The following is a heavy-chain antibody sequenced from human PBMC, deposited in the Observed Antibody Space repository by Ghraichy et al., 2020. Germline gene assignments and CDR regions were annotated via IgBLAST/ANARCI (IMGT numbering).Heavy chain of an antibody. J-gene: IGHJ4*02. V-gene: IGHV3-7*01. CDR1: GFTFSSHW. Sequence: GGSLRLSCAASGFTFSSHWMSWVRQAPGKGLEWVANIKQDGSEKYYVDSVRGRFTISRDNAKSSLYLQMNSLRAEDTAVYYCARDSDGPDYWGQGTLVTVSS. CDR3: ARDSDGPDY. CDR2: IKQDGSEK.